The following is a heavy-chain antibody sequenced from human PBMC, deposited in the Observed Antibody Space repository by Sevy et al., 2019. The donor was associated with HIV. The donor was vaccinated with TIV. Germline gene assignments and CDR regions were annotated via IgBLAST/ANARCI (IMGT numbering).Heavy chain of an antibody. D-gene: IGHD5-18*01. J-gene: IGHJ4*02. CDR2: INEDGGRL. Sequence: GGSLRLSCVASGFRFSDSWMTWVRQAPGKGLERIAYINEDGGRLGYVDSVRGRFTISRENTKNSLYLQMNSLRAEDTAVYFCARDRAYSALDYWGQGTLVTVSS. CDR1: GFRFSDSW. V-gene: IGHV3-7*01. CDR3: ARDRAYSALDY.